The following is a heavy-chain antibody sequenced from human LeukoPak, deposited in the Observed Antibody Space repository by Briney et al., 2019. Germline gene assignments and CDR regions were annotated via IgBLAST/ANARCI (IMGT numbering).Heavy chain of an antibody. CDR2: IHYSGRT. CDR1: GDSINNYY. D-gene: IGHD3-22*01. V-gene: IGHV4-59*01. CDR3: AREGIYDSSRDAFDI. Sequence: SETLSLTCTVSGDSINNYYWSWIRQPPGKGLEWIGYIHYSGRTNYNPSLKSRVTISIDTSKNQFSLKMRSVTAADTAVYYCAREGIYDSSRDAFDIWGQGTMVTVSS. J-gene: IGHJ3*02.